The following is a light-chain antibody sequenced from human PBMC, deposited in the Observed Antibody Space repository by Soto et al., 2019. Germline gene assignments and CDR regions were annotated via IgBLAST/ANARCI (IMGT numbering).Light chain of an antibody. V-gene: IGLV1-40*01. CDR1: SSNIGAEYG. CDR2: GVN. J-gene: IGLJ1*01. CDR3: QSCDDSLGGFYV. Sequence: QSALTQPPSVSGAPGQRVTISCTGSSSNIGAEYGIRWYQHLPGTAPKLLIYGVNSRPSGVPDRFSGSKSGSSASLAIAGLQAEDEADYYCQSCDDSLGGFYVFGTGTKLTVL.